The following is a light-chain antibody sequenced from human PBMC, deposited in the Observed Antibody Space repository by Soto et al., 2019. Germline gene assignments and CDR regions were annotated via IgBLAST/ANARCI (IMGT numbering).Light chain of an antibody. CDR2: AAS. V-gene: IGKV1-9*01. J-gene: IGKJ4*01. CDR1: QVIATH. Sequence: QLTQSPSSLPASVGDRVTITCRASQVIATHVAWYQQKPGQAPNLLIYAASTLQSGVPSRFSGGGSGTDFTLTISSLQPEDFATYYCQQLSSYPLTFGGGTKVEI. CDR3: QQLSSYPLT.